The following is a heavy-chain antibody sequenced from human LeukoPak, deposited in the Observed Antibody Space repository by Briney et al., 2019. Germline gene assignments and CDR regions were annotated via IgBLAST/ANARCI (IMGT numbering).Heavy chain of an antibody. J-gene: IGHJ4*02. CDR1: GGTFSSYA. V-gene: IGHV1-69*04. CDR3: AREVFAAAGTVY. D-gene: IGHD6-13*01. CDR2: IIPILGIA. Sequence: SVKVSCKASGGTFSSYAISWVRQAPGXXXXXMGRIIPILGIANYAQKFQGRVTITADKSTSTAYMELSSLRSEDTAVYYCAREVFAAAGTVYWGQGTLVTVSS.